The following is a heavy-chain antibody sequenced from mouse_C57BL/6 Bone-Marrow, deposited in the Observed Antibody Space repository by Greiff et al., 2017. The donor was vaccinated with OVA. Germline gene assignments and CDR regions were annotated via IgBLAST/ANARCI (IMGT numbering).Heavy chain of an antibody. CDR2: ISSGGSYT. J-gene: IGHJ4*01. CDR3: ARRDPLYYAMDY. Sequence: EVKLQESGGDLVKPGGSLKLSCAASGFTFSSYGMSWVRQTPDKRLEWVATISSGGSYTYYPDRVKGRFTISRDNAKNTLYLQMSSLKSEDTAMYYCARRDPLYYAMDYWGQGTSVTVAS. V-gene: IGHV5-6*02. CDR1: GFTFSSYG.